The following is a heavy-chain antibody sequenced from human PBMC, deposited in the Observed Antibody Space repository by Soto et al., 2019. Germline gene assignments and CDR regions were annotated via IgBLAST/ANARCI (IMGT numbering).Heavy chain of an antibody. V-gene: IGHV3-33*01. D-gene: IGHD5-12*01. CDR2: IWYDGSNK. CDR3: ARDCGYTYSYFDY. J-gene: IGHJ4*02. Sequence: GGSLRLSCAASGFTFSSYGMHWVRQAPGKGLERVAVIWYDGSNKYYADSVKGRFTISRDNSKNTLYLQMNSLRAEDTAVYYCARDCGYTYSYFDYWGQGTLVTVSS. CDR1: GFTFSSYG.